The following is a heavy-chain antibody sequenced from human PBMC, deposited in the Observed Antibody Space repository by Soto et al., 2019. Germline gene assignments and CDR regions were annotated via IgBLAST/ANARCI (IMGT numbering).Heavy chain of an antibody. V-gene: IGHV4-34*01. CDR1: GGSFSGYY. J-gene: IGHJ4*02. CDR2: INHSGST. Sequence: SETPSLTCAVYGGSFSGYYWSWIRQPPGKGLEWIGEINHSGSTNYNPSLKSRVTISVDTSKNQFSLKLSSVTAADTAVYYCATGPTVSRVGPFGYWGQGTLVTVSS. CDR3: ATGPTVSRVGPFGY. D-gene: IGHD4-17*01.